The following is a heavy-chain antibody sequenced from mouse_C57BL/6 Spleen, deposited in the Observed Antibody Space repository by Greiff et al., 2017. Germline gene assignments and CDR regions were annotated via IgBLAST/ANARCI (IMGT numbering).Heavy chain of an antibody. CDR3: ASGGGYDYDEGWFAY. CDR2: INPSNGGT. Sequence: QVQLQEPGTELVKPGASVKLSCKASGYTFTSYWMHWVKQRPGQGLEWIGNINPSNGGTNYNEKFKSKATLTVDKSSSTAYMQLSSLTSEDSAVYSCASGGGYDYDEGWFAYWGQGTLVTVSA. V-gene: IGHV1-53*01. CDR1: GYTFTSYW. D-gene: IGHD2-4*01. J-gene: IGHJ3*01.